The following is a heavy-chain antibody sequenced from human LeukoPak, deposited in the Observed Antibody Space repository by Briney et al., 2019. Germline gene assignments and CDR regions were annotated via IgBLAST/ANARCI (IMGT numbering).Heavy chain of an antibody. CDR2: ISGSGGTT. V-gene: IGHV3-23*01. Sequence: SGGSLRLSCTASGFTFSSFAMSWVRQAPGKGLEWVSTISGSGGTTNYADSVKGRFTFSRDNSKNTLYLQMDSLRAEDTAVYHCAKDLPDYGDYIEGYWGQGTLVTVSS. D-gene: IGHD4-17*01. J-gene: IGHJ4*02. CDR3: AKDLPDYGDYIEGY. CDR1: GFTFSSFA.